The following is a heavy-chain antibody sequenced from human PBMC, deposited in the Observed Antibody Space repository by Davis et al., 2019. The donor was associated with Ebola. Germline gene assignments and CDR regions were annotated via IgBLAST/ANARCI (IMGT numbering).Heavy chain of an antibody. J-gene: IGHJ4*02. CDR3: ARGSGYNWNYVGPTGIDY. Sequence: ASVKVSCKASGYTFTSYGISWVRQAPGQGLEWMGWISAYNGNTNYAQKLQGRVTMTTDTSTSTAYMELRSLRSDDTAVYYCARGSGYNWNYVGPTGIDYWGQGTLVTVSS. D-gene: IGHD1-7*01. CDR1: GYTFTSYG. CDR2: ISAYNGNT. V-gene: IGHV1-18*01.